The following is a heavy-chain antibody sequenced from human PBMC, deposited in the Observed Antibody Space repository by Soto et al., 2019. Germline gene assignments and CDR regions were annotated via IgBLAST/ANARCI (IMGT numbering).Heavy chain of an antibody. CDR3: ARGGDYRIAAAEPRYYFDY. CDR1: GGSISSYY. V-gene: IGHV4-59*01. Sequence: PSETLSLTCTVSGGSISSYYWSWIRQPPGKGLEWIGYIYYSGSTNYNPSLKSRVTISVDTSKNQFSLKLSSVTAADTAVYYCARGGDYRIAAAEPRYYFDYWGQGTLVTVSS. J-gene: IGHJ4*02. CDR2: IYYSGST. D-gene: IGHD6-13*01.